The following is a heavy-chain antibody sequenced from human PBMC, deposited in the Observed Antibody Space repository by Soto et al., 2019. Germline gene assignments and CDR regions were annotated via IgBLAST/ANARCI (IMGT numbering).Heavy chain of an antibody. CDR1: GGSVSSGSYY. CDR2: IYYSGST. J-gene: IGHJ4*02. D-gene: IGHD3-10*01. Sequence: KPSETLSLTCTVSGGSVSSGSYYWSWIRQPPGKGLEWIGYIYYSGSTNYNPSLKSRVTISVDTSKNQFSLKLSSVTAADTAVYYCAGVPHSLWFGETPYWGQGTLVTVSS. V-gene: IGHV4-61*01. CDR3: AGVPHSLWFGETPY.